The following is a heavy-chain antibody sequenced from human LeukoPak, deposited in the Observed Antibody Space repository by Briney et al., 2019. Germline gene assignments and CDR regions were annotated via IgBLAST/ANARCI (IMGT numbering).Heavy chain of an antibody. V-gene: IGHV4-39*07. CDR2: IYYSGST. CDR3: ARVGSGWYHFDY. Sequence: SETLSLTCTVSGGSISSSSYYWGWIRQPPGKGLEWIGSIYYSGSTNYNPSLKSRVTISVDTSKNQFSLKLSSVTAADTAVYYCARVGSGWYHFDYWGQGTLVTVSS. CDR1: GGSISSSSYY. J-gene: IGHJ4*02. D-gene: IGHD6-19*01.